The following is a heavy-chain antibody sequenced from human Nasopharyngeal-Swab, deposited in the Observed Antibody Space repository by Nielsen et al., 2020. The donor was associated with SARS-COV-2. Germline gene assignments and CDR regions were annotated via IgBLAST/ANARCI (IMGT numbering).Heavy chain of an antibody. CDR2: INHGGST. CDR1: GGSFRDYY. J-gene: IGHJ4*02. V-gene: IGHV4-34*01. Sequence: GSLRLSCAVYGGSFRDYYWSRIRQPPGKGLEWIGEINHGGSTNYNPSLKSRVTISVDTSKNQFSLKLSSVTAADTAVYYCARDLVCSGGSCYSNGFDYWGQGTLVTVSS. CDR3: ARDLVCSGGSCYSNGFDY. D-gene: IGHD2-15*01.